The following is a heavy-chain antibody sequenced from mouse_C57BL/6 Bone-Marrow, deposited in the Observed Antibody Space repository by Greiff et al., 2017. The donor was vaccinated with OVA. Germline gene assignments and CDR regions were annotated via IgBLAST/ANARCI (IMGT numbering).Heavy chain of an antibody. CDR2: ISSGSSTI. D-gene: IGHD1-1*01. CDR1: GFTFSDYG. CDR3: ARGEAYGTFDY. J-gene: IGHJ2*01. Sequence: EVKVVESGGGLVKPGGSLKLSCAASGFTFSDYGMHWVRQAPEKGLEWVAYISSGSSTIYYAGTVKGRFTISRDNAKNTLFLQNTSLRSEETDMYYCARGEAYGTFDYWGQGTTLTVS. V-gene: IGHV5-17*01.